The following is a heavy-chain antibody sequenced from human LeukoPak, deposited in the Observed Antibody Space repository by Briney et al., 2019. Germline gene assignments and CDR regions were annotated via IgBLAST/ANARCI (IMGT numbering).Heavy chain of an antibody. J-gene: IGHJ4*02. D-gene: IGHD6-13*01. CDR3: ARGAAAIDY. Sequence: QSGGSLRLSCAASGFTFSSYAMHWVRQAPGKGLEWVAVISYDGSNKYYADSVKGRFTISRDNSKNTLYLQMNSLRAEDTAVYYCARGAAAIDYWGQGTLVTVSS. CDR2: ISYDGSNK. V-gene: IGHV3-30-3*01. CDR1: GFTFSSYA.